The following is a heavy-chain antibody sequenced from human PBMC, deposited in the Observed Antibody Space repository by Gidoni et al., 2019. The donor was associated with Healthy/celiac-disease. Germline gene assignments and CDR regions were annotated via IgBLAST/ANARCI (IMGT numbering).Heavy chain of an antibody. V-gene: IGHV4-30-4*01. D-gene: IGHD4-17*01. CDR3: ARDFATVVTGVSHGMDV. CDR1: GGPISSGDYS. Sequence: QVQLQESGPGLVKPSQTLSLTRTVSGGPISSGDYSWSWIRQPPGKGLEWIGYIYYSGSTYYNPSLKSRVTISVDTSKNQFSLKLSSVTAADTAVFYCARDFATVVTGVSHGMDVWGQGTTVTVSS. CDR2: IYYSGST. J-gene: IGHJ6*02.